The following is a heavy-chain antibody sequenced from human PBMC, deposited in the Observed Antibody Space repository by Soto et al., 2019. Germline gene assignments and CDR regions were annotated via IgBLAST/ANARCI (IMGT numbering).Heavy chain of an antibody. Sequence: QLQLQESGPGLVKPSQTLSLACTVSGGSFTSGGYYWSCIRQLPGKGLEWIGYIYYSGSTYYNPSLKSRFTISLDPSKNHFSLKLSSVTAADTAVYYCARATSFSGHHGYWGQGTLVTVAS. V-gene: IGHV4-31*03. D-gene: IGHD2-8*02. CDR2: IYYSGST. J-gene: IGHJ4*02. CDR3: ARATSFSGHHGY. CDR1: GGSFTSGGYY.